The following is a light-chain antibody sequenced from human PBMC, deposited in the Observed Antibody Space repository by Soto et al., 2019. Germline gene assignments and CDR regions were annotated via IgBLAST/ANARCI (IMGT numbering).Light chain of an antibody. CDR3: SSYTTTNTLL. CDR1: SSDVGGYNY. Sequence: QSALTQPASVSGSPGRSITISCTGTSSDVGGYNYVSWYQQHPGEAPKLIIYEVINRPSGLSNRFSGSKSGNTASLTISGLQAEDEADYYCSSYTTTNTLLFGGGTKLTVL. CDR2: EVI. V-gene: IGLV2-14*01. J-gene: IGLJ3*02.